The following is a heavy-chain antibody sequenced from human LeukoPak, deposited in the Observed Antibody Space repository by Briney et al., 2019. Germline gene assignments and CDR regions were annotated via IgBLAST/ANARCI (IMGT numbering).Heavy chain of an antibody. CDR2: ISTIGIT. Sequence: SETLSLTCTVSGGSISSYYWSWIRQPAGKGLEWIGRISTIGITNYNPSLISRVTISIDTSKNQFSLKLSSVTAADTAVYYCARDGCGGSCFHYYYYYMGVWGKGTTVTISS. CDR3: ARDGCGGSCFHYYYYYMGV. J-gene: IGHJ6*03. CDR1: GGSISSYY. V-gene: IGHV4-4*07. D-gene: IGHD2-15*01.